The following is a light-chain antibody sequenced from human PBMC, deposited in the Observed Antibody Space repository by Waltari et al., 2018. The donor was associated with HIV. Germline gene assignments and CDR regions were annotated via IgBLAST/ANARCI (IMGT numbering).Light chain of an antibody. CDR2: DNH. Sequence: QSVLTQPHAVSAAPGQKVAIACSGTTSNIGNDFVCWYQKLQGTAPKLLIFDNHKRPSGVSDRFSASKSGTSATLAITGLHTGDEAEYYCGTWDTSLNAGVFGGGTKVSVL. V-gene: IGLV1-51*01. CDR3: GTWDTSLNAGV. CDR1: TSNIGNDF. J-gene: IGLJ2*01.